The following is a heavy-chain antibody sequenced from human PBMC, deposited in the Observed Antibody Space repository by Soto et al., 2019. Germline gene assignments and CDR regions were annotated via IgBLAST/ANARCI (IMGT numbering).Heavy chain of an antibody. J-gene: IGHJ6*02. D-gene: IGHD3-22*01. CDR1: GYSFTIYW. CDR2: IYTGDSDT. V-gene: IGHV5-51*01. CDR3: SRHRPRVYYDNSDYYYYGMDV. Sequence: PGESLKISCKGSGYSFTIYWIGWVRQRPGKGLEWMGSIYTGDSDTRYSPSFQGQVTISAGKSISTAYLQWSSLKASDTAMYYCSRHRPRVYYDNSDYYYYGMDVWGQGTTVTVSS.